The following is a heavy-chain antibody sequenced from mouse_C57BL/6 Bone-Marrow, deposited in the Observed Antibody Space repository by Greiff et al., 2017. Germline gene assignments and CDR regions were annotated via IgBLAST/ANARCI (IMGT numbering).Heavy chain of an antibody. D-gene: IGHD4-1*01. CDR1: GFTFSDYY. J-gene: IGHJ2*01. V-gene: IGHV5-12*01. Sequence: EVKLMESGGGLVQPGGSLKLSCAASGFTFSDYYMYWVRQTPEKRLEWVAYISNGGGSTYYPDTVKGRFTISRDNAKNTLYLQMSRLKSEDTAMYYCARLTNWGYYFDYWGQGTTLTVSS. CDR3: ARLTNWGYYFDY. CDR2: ISNGGGST.